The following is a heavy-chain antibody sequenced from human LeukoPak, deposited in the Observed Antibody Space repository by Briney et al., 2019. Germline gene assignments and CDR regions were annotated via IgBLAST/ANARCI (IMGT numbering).Heavy chain of an antibody. D-gene: IGHD3-22*01. CDR3: ARTYDSSGYYYSYYVDY. Sequence: GGSLRLSCAASGFTFSSYEMNWVRQAPGKGLEWVSYISSSGSTIYYADSVKGRFTISRDNAKNSLYLQMNSLRAEDTAVYYCARTYDSSGYYYSYYVDYWGQGTLVTVSS. CDR2: ISSSGSTI. J-gene: IGHJ4*02. CDR1: GFTFSSYE. V-gene: IGHV3-48*03.